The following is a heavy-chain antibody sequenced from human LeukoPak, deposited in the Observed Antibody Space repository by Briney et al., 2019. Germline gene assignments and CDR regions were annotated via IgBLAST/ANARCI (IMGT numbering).Heavy chain of an antibody. J-gene: IGHJ4*02. V-gene: IGHV5-51*01. CDR1: GYNFSRYW. D-gene: IGHD3-10*01. CDR2: IYPGDSET. CDR3: AKGSGSYYKVPFDY. Sequence: GESLRISCKGSGYNFSRYWIGWVRQMAGKGLEWMGIIYPGDSETRYSPSFQGQVTISADKSINTAYLQWSSLKVSDTAMYYCAKGSGSYYKVPFDYWGQGTLVTVSS.